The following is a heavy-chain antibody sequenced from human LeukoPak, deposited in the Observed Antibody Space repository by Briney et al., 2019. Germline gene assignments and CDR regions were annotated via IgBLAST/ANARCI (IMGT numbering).Heavy chain of an antibody. D-gene: IGHD2-15*01. CDR2: ISGSGGST. V-gene: IGHV3-23*01. J-gene: IGHJ6*02. CDR3: ARSGPVVAESGFAVDEYYYYGMDV. Sequence: GGSLRLSCAASGFTFSSYAMSWVRQAPGKGLEWVSAISGSGGSTYYADSVKGRFTISRDNSKNTLYLQMNSLRAEDTAVYYCARSGPVVAESGFAVDEYYYYGMDVWGQGTTVTVSS. CDR1: GFTFSSYA.